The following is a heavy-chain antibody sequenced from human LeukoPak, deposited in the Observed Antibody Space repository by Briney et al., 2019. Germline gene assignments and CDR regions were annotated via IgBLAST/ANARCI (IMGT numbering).Heavy chain of an antibody. V-gene: IGHV3-30*18. CDR3: AKEAVLLWFGEPYFDY. Sequence: PGRSLRLSCAASGFTFSSYGMHWVRQAPGEGLEWVAVISYDGSNKYYADSVKGRFTISRDNSKNTLYLQMNSLRAEDTAVYYCAKEAVLLWFGEPYFDYWGQGTLVTVSS. CDR2: ISYDGSNK. J-gene: IGHJ4*02. D-gene: IGHD3-10*01. CDR1: GFTFSSYG.